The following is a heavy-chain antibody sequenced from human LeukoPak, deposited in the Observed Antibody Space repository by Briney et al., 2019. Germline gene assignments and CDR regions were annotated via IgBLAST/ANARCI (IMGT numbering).Heavy chain of an antibody. CDR1: GFTVSTNY. V-gene: IGHV3-66*01. D-gene: IGHD2/OR15-2a*01. Sequence: GGSLRLSCVASGFTVSTNYMSWVRQAPGKGLEWFSVIYSGGSTYYADSVKGRFTISRDNSKNTLYLQMNSLRAEDTAVYYCTRDVNFDYWGQGTLVTVSS. J-gene: IGHJ4*02. CDR2: IYSGGST. CDR3: TRDVNFDY.